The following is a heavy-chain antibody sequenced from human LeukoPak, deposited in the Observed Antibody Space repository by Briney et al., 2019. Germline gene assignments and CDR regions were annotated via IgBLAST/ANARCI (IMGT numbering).Heavy chain of an antibody. D-gene: IGHD6-13*01. CDR3: AREGSIAAAGSFDP. V-gene: IGHV1-69*13. J-gene: IGHJ5*02. CDR2: IIPIFGTA. CDR1: GGTFSSYA. Sequence: SVKVSCKASGGTFSSYAISWVRQAPGQGLEWMGGIIPIFGTANYAQKFQGRVTITADESTSTVYMELSSLRSEDTAVYYCAREGSIAAAGSFDPWGQGTLVTVSS.